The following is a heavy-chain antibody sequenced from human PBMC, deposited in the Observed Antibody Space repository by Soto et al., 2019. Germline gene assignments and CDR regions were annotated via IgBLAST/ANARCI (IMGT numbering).Heavy chain of an antibody. D-gene: IGHD1-26*01. CDR3: ARLQGDAVGATGWYYYGMDV. CDR1: GGSLSSSSYY. CDR2: IYYSGST. J-gene: IGHJ6*02. Sequence: SETLPLTCTVSGGSLSSSSYYLGWIRQPPGKGLEWIGSIYYSGSTYYNPSLKSRVTISVDTSKNQFSLKLSSVTAADTAVYYCARLQGDAVGATGWYYYGMDVWGQGTTVTVSS. V-gene: IGHV4-39*01.